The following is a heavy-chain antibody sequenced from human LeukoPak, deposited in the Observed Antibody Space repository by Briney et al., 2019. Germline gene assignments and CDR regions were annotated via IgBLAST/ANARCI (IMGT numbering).Heavy chain of an antibody. J-gene: IGHJ4*02. CDR1: GYTFTSYD. D-gene: IGHD3-22*01. CDR2: ISVYNGNT. CDR3: ARALDTYYYDISGFDY. Sequence: ASMKVSCKASGYTFTSYDINWVRQAPGQGLQWMGWISVYNGNTNYAQNLQGRVTMTTDTSTSTAYMELRSLRSDDTAVYYCARALDTYYYDISGFDYWGQGTLVTVSS. V-gene: IGHV1-18*01.